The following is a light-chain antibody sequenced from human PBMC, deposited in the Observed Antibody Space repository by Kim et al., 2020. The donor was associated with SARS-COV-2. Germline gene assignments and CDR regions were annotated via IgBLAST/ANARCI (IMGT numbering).Light chain of an antibody. CDR1: PTVTSSY. V-gene: IGKV3-20*01. Sequence: SPGERATLACSASPTVTSSYLAWYQHKPGQAPKLLIYGASRRATAVSDRFSGSGSGTDFTLTISRLEPEDFAVYYCQQYGSPPRTFGQGTKLEI. CDR3: QQYGSPPRT. J-gene: IGKJ2*01. CDR2: GAS.